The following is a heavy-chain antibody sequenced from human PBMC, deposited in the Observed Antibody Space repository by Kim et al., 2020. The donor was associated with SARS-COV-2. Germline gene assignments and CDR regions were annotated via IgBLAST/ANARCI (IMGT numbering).Heavy chain of an antibody. CDR3: ARWLQFGGFDY. V-gene: IGHV3-21*01. CDR2: I. D-gene: IGHD5-12*01. Sequence: IYYADSVKGRFTISRDNAKNSLYLQMNSLRAEDTAVYYCARWLQFGGFDYWGQGTLVTVSS. J-gene: IGHJ4*02.